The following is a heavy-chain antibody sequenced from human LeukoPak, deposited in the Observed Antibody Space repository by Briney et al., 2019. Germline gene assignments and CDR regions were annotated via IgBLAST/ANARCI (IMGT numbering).Heavy chain of an antibody. CDR1: GFTFRNYG. V-gene: IGHV3-23*01. CDR2: ISPGGDTP. Sequence: PGGSLRLSCVASGFTFRNYGMNWVRQAPGKGLEWVSGISPGGDTPYYADSVRGRFTISRDNSKNTLYLQMNSLRAEDTAVYYCAKLILVEWLTGSDAFDIWGQGTMVTVSS. D-gene: IGHD3-3*01. CDR3: AKLILVEWLTGSDAFDI. J-gene: IGHJ3*02.